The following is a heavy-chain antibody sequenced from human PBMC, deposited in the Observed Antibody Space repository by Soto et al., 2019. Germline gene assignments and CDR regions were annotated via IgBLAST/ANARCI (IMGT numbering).Heavy chain of an antibody. J-gene: IGHJ4*02. CDR2: KSHSGST. Sequence: SETLSLTCTVSGASISTYYWSWIRQPPGRGGEGVGYKSHSGSTNYNPSLRGRVTISVDKSNNQFSLKIRSVTAADTAIYYCATLPPRIELTVLPIPTWGQGTLVTVSS. CDR1: GASISTYY. D-gene: IGHD2-2*02. V-gene: IGHV4-59*12. CDR3: ATLPPRIELTVLPIPT.